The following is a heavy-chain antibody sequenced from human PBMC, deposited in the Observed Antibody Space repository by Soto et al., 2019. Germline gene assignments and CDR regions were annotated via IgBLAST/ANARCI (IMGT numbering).Heavy chain of an antibody. CDR3: AADTKTQPAVAGLLLYYGMDV. Sequence: ASVKVSCKASGFTFTSSAVQWVRQARGQRLEWIGWIVVGSGNTNYAQKFQERVTITRDMSTSTAYMELSSLRSEDTAVYYCAADTKTQPAVAGLLLYYGMDVWGQGTTVTVS. V-gene: IGHV1-58*01. CDR1: GFTFTSSA. CDR2: IVVGSGNT. D-gene: IGHD6-19*01. J-gene: IGHJ6*02.